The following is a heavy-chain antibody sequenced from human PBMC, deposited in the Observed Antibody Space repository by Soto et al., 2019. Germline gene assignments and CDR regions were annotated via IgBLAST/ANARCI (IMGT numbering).Heavy chain of an antibody. CDR1: GYTFSSHG. J-gene: IGHJ5*01. Sequence: QVQLVQSGAEVRKPGASVKVSCKASGYTFSSHGIIWVRQAPGQGREWMGWISGYNGNEKYAQRFQGRVTMTTDTSTSTVYMDLRSLGSDDSAVYYCAREGSYGWYDCWGQGTLVTVSS. CDR3: AREGSYGWYDC. CDR2: ISGYNGNE. V-gene: IGHV1-18*01. D-gene: IGHD2-15*01.